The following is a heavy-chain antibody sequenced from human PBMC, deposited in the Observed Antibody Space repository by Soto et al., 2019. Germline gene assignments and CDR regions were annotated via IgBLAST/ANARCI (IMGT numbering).Heavy chain of an antibody. V-gene: IGHV6-1*01. J-gene: IGHJ4*02. CDR3: ARTFRGRGVKYFDD. CDR1: GDSVSNNSVA. Sequence: PSQTLSLTCAISGDSVSNNSVAWNWVRQSPSRGLEWLGRTYYRSKWHYDYAPSVRSRITINPDTSKNHFSLQLNSVSPGDAAVYYCARTFRGRGVKYFDDWGQGTLVTVSS. D-gene: IGHD3-16*01. CDR2: TYYRSKWHY.